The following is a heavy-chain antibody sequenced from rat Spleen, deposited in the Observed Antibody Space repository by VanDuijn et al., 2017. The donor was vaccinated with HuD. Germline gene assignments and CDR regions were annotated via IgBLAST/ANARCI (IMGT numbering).Heavy chain of an antibody. CDR3: ARKEAIAANWFAY. Sequence: EVQLVESGGGLVQPGRSLKLSCLASGFTFSNYGMNWIRQAPGKGLEWVASISSSSSYIYYADTVKGRFTISRENAKNTLYLQMTSLRSEDTALYCCARKEAIAANWFAYWGQGTLVTVSS. V-gene: IGHV5-34*01. CDR1: GFTFSNYG. J-gene: IGHJ3*01. D-gene: IGHD1-2*01. CDR2: ISSSSSYI.